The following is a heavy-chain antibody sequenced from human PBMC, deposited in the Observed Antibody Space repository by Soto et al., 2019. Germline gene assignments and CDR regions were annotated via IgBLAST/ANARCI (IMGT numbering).Heavy chain of an antibody. V-gene: IGHV4-34*01. J-gene: IGHJ5*01. CDR3: STRAYDTNGYYRFDP. CDR2: INHSGRV. CDR1: GGSFSGPS. D-gene: IGHD3-22*01. Sequence: ETLSVTCAVYGGSFSGPSWTWIRQSPGKGLEWIGDINHSGRVNYSPSLKSRVTISLDTSKNQFSLTLSAVTAADTAMYYCSTRAYDTNGYYRFDPWGQGTWSPSPQ.